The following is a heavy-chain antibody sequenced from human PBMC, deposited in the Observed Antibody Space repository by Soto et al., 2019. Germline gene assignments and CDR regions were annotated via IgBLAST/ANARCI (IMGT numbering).Heavy chain of an antibody. CDR1: GYSFTSYW. CDR2: IDPSDSYT. V-gene: IGHV5-10-1*01. CDR3: ARSLAARRPDYYGMDV. J-gene: IGHJ6*02. D-gene: IGHD6-6*01. Sequence: GESLKISCKGSGYSFTSYWISWVRQMPGKGLEWMGRIDPSDSYTNYSPSFQGHVAISADKSISTAYLQWSSPKASDTAMYYCARSLAARRPDYYGMDVWGQGTTVTVSS.